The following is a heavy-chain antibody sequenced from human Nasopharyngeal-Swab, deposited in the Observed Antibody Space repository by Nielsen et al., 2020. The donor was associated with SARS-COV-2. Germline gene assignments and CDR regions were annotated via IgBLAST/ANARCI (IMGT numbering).Heavy chain of an antibody. CDR3: ARGGGYCSGDSCPSASFDY. J-gene: IGHJ4*01. Sequence: ASVKVSCKAAGDTFTSSDINWWRQASGQGLEWMGWMNPNSGNTGYAQKFQGRVTMTRNTSISTAYLVLTSLRSEDTAVYFCARGGGYCSGDSCPSASFDYWGQGTLVTVSS. CDR2: MNPNSGNT. V-gene: IGHV1-8*01. CDR1: GDTFTSSD. D-gene: IGHD2-15*01.